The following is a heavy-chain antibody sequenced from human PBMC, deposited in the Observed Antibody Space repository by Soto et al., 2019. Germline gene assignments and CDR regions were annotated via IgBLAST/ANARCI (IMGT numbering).Heavy chain of an antibody. V-gene: IGHV3-30*18. D-gene: IGHD3-3*01. CDR3: AKEHLNFWYYFDY. CDR1: VFTFISYG. Sequence: GWSLRLSCASSVFTFISYGMHWVRQAPGKGLEWVAVISDEGSNKYYADSVKGRFTISRDNSKNTLYLQMNSLRAEDTAVYYCAKEHLNFWYYFDYWGQGPPV. J-gene: IGHJ4*02. CDR2: ISDEGSNK.